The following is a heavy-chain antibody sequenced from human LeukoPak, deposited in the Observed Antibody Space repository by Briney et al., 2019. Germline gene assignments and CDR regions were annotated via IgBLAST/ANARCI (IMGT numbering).Heavy chain of an antibody. CDR3: AREEPGYCSSTSCPAFDY. CDR1: GFTFSSYW. CDR2: IKQDGSKK. J-gene: IGHJ4*02. Sequence: GGSLRLSCAASGFTFSSYWMSWVRQAPGKGLEWVANIKQDGSKKYYVDSVKGRFTISRDNAKNSLYLQMDSLRAEDTAVYYCAREEPGYCSSTSCPAFDYWGQGTLVIVSS. V-gene: IGHV3-7*01. D-gene: IGHD2-2*01.